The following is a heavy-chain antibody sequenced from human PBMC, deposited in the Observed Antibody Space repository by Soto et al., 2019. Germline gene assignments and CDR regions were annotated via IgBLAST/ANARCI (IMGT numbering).Heavy chain of an antibody. D-gene: IGHD3-22*01. J-gene: IGHJ5*02. V-gene: IGHV4-31*03. Sequence: KSSETLSLTCTVSGGSISSGGYYWSWIRQHPGKGLEWIGYIYYSGSTYYNPSLKSRVTISVDTSKNQFSLKLSSVTAADTAVYYCARENYDSSGYYYVGGNWFDPRGQGTLVTVSS. CDR3: ARENYDSSGYYYVGGNWFDP. CDR1: GGSISSGGYY. CDR2: IYYSGST.